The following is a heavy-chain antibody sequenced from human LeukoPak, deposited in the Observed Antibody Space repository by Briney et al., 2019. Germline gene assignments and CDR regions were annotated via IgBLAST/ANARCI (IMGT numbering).Heavy chain of an antibody. J-gene: IGHJ6*02. D-gene: IGHD3-10*01. V-gene: IGHV4-34*01. CDR1: GGSFSGYY. Sequence: SETLSLTCAVYGGSFSGYYWSWIRQPPGKGLEWIGEINHSGSTNYNPSLKSRVTISVDTSKNQFSLKLSSVTAADTAVYYCARGTGSGSYPYYYYYGMDVWGQGTTVTVSS. CDR3: ARGTGSGSYPYYYYYGMDV. CDR2: INHSGST.